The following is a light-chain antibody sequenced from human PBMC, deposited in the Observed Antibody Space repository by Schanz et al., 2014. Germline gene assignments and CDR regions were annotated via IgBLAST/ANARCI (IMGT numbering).Light chain of an antibody. Sequence: EIVMTQSPATLSVSPGERATLSCRARESISDNLAWYQQKPGQAPRLLMYGASTRATGIPARFSGRGSGTEFTLTISSLQAEDFAVYYCQQYHNRYTFGQGTKLEIK. CDR3: QQYHNRYT. V-gene: IGKV3-15*01. CDR1: ESISDN. J-gene: IGKJ2*01. CDR2: GAS.